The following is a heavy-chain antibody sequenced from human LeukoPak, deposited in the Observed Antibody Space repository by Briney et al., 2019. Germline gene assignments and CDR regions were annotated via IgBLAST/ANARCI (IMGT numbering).Heavy chain of an antibody. Sequence: GGSLRLSCAASGFTFSSYEMNWVRQAPGKGLEWVSYVSSSGSLIYYADSVKGRFTISRDNAKNSLYLQMNSLRDEDTAVYYCARVCRDSSGYGAFDIWGQGTMVTVSS. D-gene: IGHD3-22*01. J-gene: IGHJ3*02. CDR1: GFTFSSYE. V-gene: IGHV3-48*03. CDR3: ARVCRDSSGYGAFDI. CDR2: VSSSGSLI.